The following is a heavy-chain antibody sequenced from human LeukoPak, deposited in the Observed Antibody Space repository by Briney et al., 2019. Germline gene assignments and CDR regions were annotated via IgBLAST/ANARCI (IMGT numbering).Heavy chain of an antibody. CDR2: ITSSGTYT. CDR3: ARDPGWGDYDAFDI. J-gene: IGHJ3*02. Sequence: GGSLRLSCADSGFTFSNYNMNWVRQAPGKAMEWVSSITSSGTYTFYADSVKGRFTISRDNAKNSLYLQMDSLGPEDTAVYYCARDPGWGDYDAFDIWGQGTMVTVSS. D-gene: IGHD3-10*01. V-gene: IGHV3-21*01. CDR1: GFTFSNYN.